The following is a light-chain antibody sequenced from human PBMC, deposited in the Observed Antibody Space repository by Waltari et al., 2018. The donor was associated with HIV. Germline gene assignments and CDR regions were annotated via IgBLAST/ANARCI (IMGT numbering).Light chain of an antibody. J-gene: IGLJ2*01. CDR2: DVF. Sequence: QSALTQPASVSGSPGQLITISCPGTSSDIGAYEYVSWYRQHPDKAPQLLIYDVFYRPSGVSHRFSGSKAGNAASLTISGLQAEDEAVYSCSSYTTTNTIIFGGGTKLTVL. CDR3: SSYTTTNTII. CDR1: SSDIGAYEY. V-gene: IGLV2-14*03.